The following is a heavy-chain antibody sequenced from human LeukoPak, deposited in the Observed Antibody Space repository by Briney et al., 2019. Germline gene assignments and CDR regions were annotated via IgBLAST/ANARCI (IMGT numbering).Heavy chain of an antibody. D-gene: IGHD2-21*01. CDR2: VDGDGTGT. J-gene: IGHJ4*02. V-gene: IGHV3-74*01. Sequence: GGSLRLSCAASGFIFNNYWMPWVRQVPGKGLEWLSRVDGDGTGTSYADSVKGRFTISRDNAKNTLNLQMNSLRVEDTAVYYCATIFELWGQGILVTVSS. CDR1: GFIFNNYW. CDR3: ATIFEL.